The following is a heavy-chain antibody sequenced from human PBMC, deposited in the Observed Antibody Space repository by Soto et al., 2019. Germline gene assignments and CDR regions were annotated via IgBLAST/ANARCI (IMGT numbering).Heavy chain of an antibody. CDR3: AKRRGAGGNFDY. Sequence: GGSLRLSCAASGFTFSSYAMGWVRQGPGKGLEWVAVVSIGGSTHYADSVRGRFTISRDNSKNTLSLQMNSLTAEDTAVYFCAKRRGAGGNFDYRGQGALVTVSS. D-gene: IGHD1-26*01. CDR1: GFTFSSYA. J-gene: IGHJ4*02. V-gene: IGHV3-23*01. CDR2: VSIGGST.